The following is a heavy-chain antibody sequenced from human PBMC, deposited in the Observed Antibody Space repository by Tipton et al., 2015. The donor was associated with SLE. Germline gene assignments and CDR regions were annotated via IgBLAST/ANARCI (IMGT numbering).Heavy chain of an antibody. CDR3: ARSAGYSSSWAHFDY. Sequence: TLSLTCTVSGGSISSHYWSWIRQPPGKGLEWIGYIYYSGSTNYNPSLKSRVTISVDTSKNQFSLKLSSVTAADTAVYYCARSAGYSSSWAHFDYWGQGTLVTVPS. CDR1: GGSISSHY. D-gene: IGHD6-13*01. V-gene: IGHV4-59*11. CDR2: IYYSGST. J-gene: IGHJ4*02.